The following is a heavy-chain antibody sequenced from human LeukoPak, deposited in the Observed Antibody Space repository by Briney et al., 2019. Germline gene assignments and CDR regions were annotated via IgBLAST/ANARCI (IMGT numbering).Heavy chain of an antibody. CDR3: ATDHHPSYGGRDHYYYMDV. D-gene: IGHD2-15*01. V-gene: IGHV1-69*05. Sequence: SVKVSCKASGGTFRAYAISWVRQAPGQGLEWMGRIIPIIATTNYAQKFQGRVTITTDESTSTAYMEVSSLRSDDTAVYYCATDHHPSYGGRDHYYYMDVWGKGTTVTVSS. J-gene: IGHJ6*03. CDR2: IIPIIATT. CDR1: GGTFRAYA.